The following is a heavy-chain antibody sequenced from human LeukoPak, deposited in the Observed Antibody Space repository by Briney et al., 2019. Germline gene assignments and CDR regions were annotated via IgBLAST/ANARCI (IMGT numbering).Heavy chain of an antibody. D-gene: IGHD3-22*01. Sequence: TGRSLRLSCAASGFTFSSYSMNWVRQAPGKGLEWVSSISSSSSSIYYADSMKGRFTISRDNAKNSLFLQMNSLRAEDTAVYYCARENFYESSGYHPPFDCWGQGTLVTVSS. CDR2: ISSSSSSI. V-gene: IGHV3-21*01. CDR3: ARENFYESSGYHPPFDC. J-gene: IGHJ4*02. CDR1: GFTFSSYS.